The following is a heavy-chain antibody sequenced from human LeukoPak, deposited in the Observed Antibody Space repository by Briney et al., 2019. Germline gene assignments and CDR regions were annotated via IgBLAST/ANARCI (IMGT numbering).Heavy chain of an antibody. V-gene: IGHV4-59*01. Sequence: PSETLSLTCTVSGGSISSYYWSWIRQPPRKGLEWIGYIYYSGSTNYSPSLKSRVTISVDTSKNQFSLKLSSVTAADTAVYYCARLYSSSLGRVFDYWGQGTLVTVSS. D-gene: IGHD6-13*01. CDR3: ARLYSSSLGRVFDY. J-gene: IGHJ4*02. CDR1: GGSISSYY. CDR2: IYYSGST.